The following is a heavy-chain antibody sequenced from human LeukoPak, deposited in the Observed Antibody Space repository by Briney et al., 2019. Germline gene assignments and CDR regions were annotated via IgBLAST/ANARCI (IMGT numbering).Heavy chain of an antibody. D-gene: IGHD2/OR15-2a*01. V-gene: IGHV3-53*01. J-gene: IGHJ6*03. Sequence: HPGGSLRLSCAASGFTVSSNYMSWVRQAPGKGLEWVPVIYSGGSTYYADSVKGRFTISRDNAKNSLYLQLNSLRAEDTAVYYCATRKCSISACRASSHHCMDFWGKGTTVIVSS. CDR2: IYSGGST. CDR1: GFTVSSNY. CDR3: ATRKCSISACRASSHHCMDF.